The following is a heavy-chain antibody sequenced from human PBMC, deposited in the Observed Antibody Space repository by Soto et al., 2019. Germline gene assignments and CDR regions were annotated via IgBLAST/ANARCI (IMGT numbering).Heavy chain of an antibody. D-gene: IGHD3-16*01. J-gene: IGHJ6*02. V-gene: IGHV5-51*01. CDR3: ARQGSNGAYYYYGMDV. CDR2: IYPGDSDT. CDR1: GYRFSSYW. Sequence: PGESLKISCKGSGYRFSSYWIAWVRQMPGKGLEWMGIIYPGDSDTRYSPSLEGQVTISADKSNSTAYLQWSSLKASDTAMYYCARQGSNGAYYYYGMDVWGQGTTVTVSS.